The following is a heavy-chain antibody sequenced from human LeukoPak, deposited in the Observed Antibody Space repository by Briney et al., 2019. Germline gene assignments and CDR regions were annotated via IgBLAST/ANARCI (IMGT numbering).Heavy chain of an antibody. D-gene: IGHD3-9*01. CDR1: GFTFSDYY. Sequence: GGSLRLSCAASGFTFSDYYMSWVRQAPGKGLEWVSAITGSGGNTYYADSVKGRFTISRDNSKNTVFLQMNSLRAEDTAVYYCAKWGDYDVLTGYYVSDYWGQGTLVTVSS. CDR3: AKWGDYDVLTGYYVSDY. J-gene: IGHJ4*02. CDR2: ITGSGGNT. V-gene: IGHV3-23*01.